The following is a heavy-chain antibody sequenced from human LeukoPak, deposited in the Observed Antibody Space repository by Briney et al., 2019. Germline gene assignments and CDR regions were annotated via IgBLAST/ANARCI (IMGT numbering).Heavy chain of an antibody. CDR3: AKWGDYDVLTGYYDSDY. V-gene: IGHV3-23*01. J-gene: IGHJ4*02. CDR2: VSGRDTST. D-gene: IGHD3-9*01. Sequence: QSGGSLRLSCAASGFTFSNYAMSWVRQAPGKGLEWVSAVSGRDTSTYYTDSVKGRFTISRDNSKNTLYLQMSSLSAEDTAIYYCAKWGDYDVLTGYYDSDYWGQGTLVTVSS. CDR1: GFTFSNYA.